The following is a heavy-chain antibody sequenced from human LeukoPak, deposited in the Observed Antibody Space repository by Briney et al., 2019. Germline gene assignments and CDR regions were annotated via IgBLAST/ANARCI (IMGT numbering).Heavy chain of an antibody. J-gene: IGHJ4*02. V-gene: IGHV3-23*01. D-gene: IGHD2-15*01. CDR3: AKDRLRYCSGGGCYSPVDY. CDR2: ISGNGGST. Sequence: GGSLRLSCAASGFTFSNYGMNWVRQAPGKGLEWLSAISGNGGSTYYADSVKGRFTISRDNSKNTLYLQMNSLRAEDTAIFYCAKDRLRYCSGGGCYSPVDYWGQGTLVTVSS. CDR1: GFTFSNYG.